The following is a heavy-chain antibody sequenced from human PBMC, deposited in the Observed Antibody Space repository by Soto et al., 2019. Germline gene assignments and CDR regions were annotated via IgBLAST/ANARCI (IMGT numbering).Heavy chain of an antibody. CDR1: GFTFSNYN. D-gene: IGHD4-17*01. J-gene: IGHJ4*02. CDR3: ASFVYGDYHLDFSY. V-gene: IGHV3-21*01. Sequence: EVQLVESGGGLVKPGGSLRLSCAASGFTFSNYNMNWVRQAPGKGLEWVSSISSSTSYIYYADSVKGRFTISRDNAKNSLYLQMNSLRAEDTAVYYCASFVYGDYHLDFSYWGQGTLVTVSS. CDR2: ISSSTSYI.